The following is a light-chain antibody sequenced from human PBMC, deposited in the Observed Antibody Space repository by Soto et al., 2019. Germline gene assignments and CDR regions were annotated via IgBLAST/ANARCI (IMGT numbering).Light chain of an antibody. CDR3: QQYGSSPPYT. Sequence: EIVLTQSPGTLSLSPGERATLSCRASQSVSSSYLAWYQQKPGQAPRLLIYGASSRATGIPDRVSGSGSGTDLTLTISRLEPEDFAVYYCQQYGSSPPYTFGQGTKLEIK. V-gene: IGKV3-20*01. CDR1: QSVSSSY. CDR2: GAS. J-gene: IGKJ2*01.